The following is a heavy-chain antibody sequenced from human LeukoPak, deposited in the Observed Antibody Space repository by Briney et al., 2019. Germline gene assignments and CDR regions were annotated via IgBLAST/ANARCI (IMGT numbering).Heavy chain of an antibody. CDR1: GGTFSSYA. Sequence: SVKVSCKASGGTFSSYAISWVRQAPGQGLEWMGGIIPIFGTANYAQKFQGRVTITTDESTSTAYMELSRLRSEDTAVYYCARSPNLSSIAAREVYYWFDPWGQGTLVTVSS. CDR3: ARSPNLSSIAAREVYYWFDP. V-gene: IGHV1-69*05. CDR2: IIPIFGTA. J-gene: IGHJ5*02. D-gene: IGHD6-6*01.